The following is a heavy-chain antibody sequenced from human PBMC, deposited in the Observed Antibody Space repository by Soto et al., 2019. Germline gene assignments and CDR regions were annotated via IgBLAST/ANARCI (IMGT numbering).Heavy chain of an antibody. J-gene: IGHJ4*02. CDR1: GLTFRNYA. D-gene: IGHD2-2*01. CDR2: VSGNGGET. Sequence: EVQLLESGGGLVQPGGSLRLSCAASGLTFRNYAMTWVCQAPGKGPEWVSTVSGNGGETFYADSVKGRFTISRDNSKDTFYLIMKSLRVEDTAVYYCAKGGHQSFFDYWGQGTPVAVSS. V-gene: IGHV3-23*01. CDR3: AKGGHQSFFDY.